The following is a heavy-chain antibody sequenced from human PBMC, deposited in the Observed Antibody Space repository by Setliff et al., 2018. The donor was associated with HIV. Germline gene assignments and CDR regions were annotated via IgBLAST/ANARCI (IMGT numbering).Heavy chain of an antibody. D-gene: IGHD5-12*01. V-gene: IGHV4-39*07. CDR2: IYYSGST. CDR3: ASGDPQEGGYWDAFDI. Sequence: LSLTCTVSGGSIRSSSSYWGWIRQPPGKGLEWIGGIYYSGSTYYNPSLKSRVTISVDRSKNQFSLKLSSVTAADTAVYYCASGDPQEGGYWDAFDIWGQGTMVTVSS. J-gene: IGHJ3*02. CDR1: GGSIRSSSSY.